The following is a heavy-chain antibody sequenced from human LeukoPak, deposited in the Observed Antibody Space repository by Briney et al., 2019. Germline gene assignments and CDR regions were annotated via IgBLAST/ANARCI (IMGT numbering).Heavy chain of an antibody. CDR3: ARSSANWPFDY. D-gene: IGHD1-1*01. J-gene: IGHJ4*02. V-gene: IGHV3-72*01. CDR1: GFTFSDHY. CDR2: IRNKASSYTT. Sequence: GGSLRLSCAASGFTFSDHYMDWVRQAPGKGLEWVVRIRNKASSYTTEYAASVKGRFTISRDDSKNSLYLQMNSLKAEDTAVYYCARSSANWPFDYWGQGTLVTVSS.